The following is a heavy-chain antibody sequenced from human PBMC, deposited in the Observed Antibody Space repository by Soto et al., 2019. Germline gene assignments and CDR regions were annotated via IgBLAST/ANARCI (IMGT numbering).Heavy chain of an antibody. Sequence: PGGSLRLSCAASGFTVSSNYMSWVRQAPGKGLEWVSVIYSGGSTYYADSVKGRFTISRDNSKNTLYLQMNSLRAEDTAVYYCARDRPEYYYDSSGYYPFWGQGTTVTVSS. V-gene: IGHV3-66*01. D-gene: IGHD3-22*01. CDR3: ARDRPEYYYDSSGYYPF. J-gene: IGHJ4*02. CDR1: GFTVSSNY. CDR2: IYSGGST.